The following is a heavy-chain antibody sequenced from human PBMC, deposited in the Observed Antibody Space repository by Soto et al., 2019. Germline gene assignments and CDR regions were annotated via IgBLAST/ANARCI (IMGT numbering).Heavy chain of an antibody. D-gene: IGHD2-15*01. CDR2: IDPSDSYT. V-gene: IGHV5-10-1*04. CDR1: GYSFTKYW. Sequence: GESLKISCKGSGYSFTKYWISWVRQMPGKGLEWMGRIDPSDSYTRYSPSFQGQVTISADKSINTAYLQWSSLKASDTAMYYCARGTGGNWAAFDIWGQGTMVTVSS. CDR3: ARGTGGNWAAFDI. J-gene: IGHJ3*02.